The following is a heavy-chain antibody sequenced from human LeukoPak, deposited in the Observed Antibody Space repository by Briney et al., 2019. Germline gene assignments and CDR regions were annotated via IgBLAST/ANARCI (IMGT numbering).Heavy chain of an antibody. CDR2: IHPGDSDT. CDR1: GYSFTNYW. Sequence: GESLKISCEGSGYSFTNYWIGWVRQMPGKGLEWMGLIHPGDSDTRYSPSFQGQVTISVDKSITTAYLQWSSLKASDTAMYYCARQLIRGAITQVDYWGQGTLVTVSS. V-gene: IGHV5-51*01. CDR3: ARQLIRGAITQVDY. J-gene: IGHJ4*02. D-gene: IGHD3-10*01.